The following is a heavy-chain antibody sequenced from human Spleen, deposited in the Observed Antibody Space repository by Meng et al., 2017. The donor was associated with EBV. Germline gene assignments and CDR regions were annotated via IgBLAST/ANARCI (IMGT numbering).Heavy chain of an antibody. CDR1: GGTFSNYG. V-gene: IGHV1-69*17. J-gene: IGHJ4*02. D-gene: IGHD5-12*01. Sequence: VQVVQCGAEGKKPWSPVKVSCKASGGTFSNYGISWVRQTPGQGLEWMGEITPLYGIANYAEKFQGRVTITADTSTSSAYMELSSLTSDDTAVYYCVRDLWLRFGDCVWGQGTLVTVSS. CDR2: ITPLYGIA. CDR3: VRDLWLRFGDCV.